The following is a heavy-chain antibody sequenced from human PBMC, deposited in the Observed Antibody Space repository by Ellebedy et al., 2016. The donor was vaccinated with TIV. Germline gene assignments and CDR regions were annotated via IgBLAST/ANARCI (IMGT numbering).Heavy chain of an antibody. CDR1: GFTFNNAW. CDR2: IKDKADGGTT. CDR3: AAAPAY. J-gene: IGHJ4*02. V-gene: IGHV3-15*01. Sequence: GGSLRLSXAASGFTFNNAWMTWVRQAPGKGLEWVGRIKDKADGGTTDYAAAVKDRSTISRDDSKNTLFLQMKSLKIEDTAVYYCAAAPAYWGQGTLVTVSS.